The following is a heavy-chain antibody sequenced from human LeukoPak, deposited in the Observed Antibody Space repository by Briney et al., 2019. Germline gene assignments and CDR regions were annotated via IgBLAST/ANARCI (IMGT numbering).Heavy chain of an antibody. V-gene: IGHV3-49*04. J-gene: IGHJ4*02. Sequence: GRSLRLSCTGSGFTFGDHAMTWVRQPPGKGLEWVGLIRSKGYGGTTEYAASVKGRFTISRDDSKSITYLQVSSLKSEDTGVYYCARGGRLLGKGYFFDSWGQGTLVTVSS. CDR2: IRSKGYGGTT. CDR3: ARGGRLLGKGYFFDS. D-gene: IGHD2-15*01. CDR1: GFTFGDHA.